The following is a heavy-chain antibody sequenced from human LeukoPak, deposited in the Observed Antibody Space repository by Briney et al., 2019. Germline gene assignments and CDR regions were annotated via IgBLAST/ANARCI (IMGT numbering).Heavy chain of an antibody. D-gene: IGHD1-14*01. Sequence: GGSLRLSCAASGFTFSDYYMSWIRQAPGKGLEWVSYISSSSSSIFYANSVKGRFIISGDNGKNSLYLQMNSLRDEDTGIYYCARDRRNIWPESWGQGTLVTVSS. J-gene: IGHJ5*02. CDR2: ISSSSSSI. CDR1: GFTFSDYY. CDR3: ARDRRNIWPES. V-gene: IGHV3-11*01.